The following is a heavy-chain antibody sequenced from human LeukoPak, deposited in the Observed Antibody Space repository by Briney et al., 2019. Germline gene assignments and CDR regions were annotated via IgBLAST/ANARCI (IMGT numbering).Heavy chain of an antibody. CDR2: ISAYNGNT. CDR1: GYTFTSYG. Sequence: ASVKVSCKASGYTFTSYGISWVRQAPGQGLEWMGWISAYNGNTNYAQKLQGRVTMTTDTSTSTAYMELRSLRSDDTAVYYCARSGHDFWSGRNWFDPWGQGTLVTVSS. V-gene: IGHV1-18*01. J-gene: IGHJ5*02. D-gene: IGHD3-3*01. CDR3: ARSGHDFWSGRNWFDP.